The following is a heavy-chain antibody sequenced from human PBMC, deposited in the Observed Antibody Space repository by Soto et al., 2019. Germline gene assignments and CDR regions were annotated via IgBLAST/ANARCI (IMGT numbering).Heavy chain of an antibody. CDR3: AKDIGDGKGCSGGSCYYDAFDI. D-gene: IGHD2-15*01. CDR1: GFTFDDYA. V-gene: IGHV3-9*01. CDR2: ISWNSGSI. Sequence: GGSLRLSCAASGFTFDDYAMHWVRQAPGKGLEWVSGISWNSGSIGYADSVKGRFTISRDNAKNSLYLQMNSLRAEDTALYYRAKDIGDGKGCSGGSCYYDAFDIWGQGTMVTVSS. J-gene: IGHJ3*02.